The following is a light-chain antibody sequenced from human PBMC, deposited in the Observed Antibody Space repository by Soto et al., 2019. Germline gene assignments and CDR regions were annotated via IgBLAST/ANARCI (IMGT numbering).Light chain of an antibody. J-gene: IGKJ1*01. CDR2: GAS. V-gene: IGKV3-20*01. Sequence: EIVLTQSPDTLSLSPGERATLSCRASQRVSSFYLAWYQQKPGQAPRLLISGASSRATGIPDRFSGSGSGTDFTLTISSLEPEDFAVYYCQHYGSSPKTFGQGTKVEIK. CDR3: QHYGSSPKT. CDR1: QRVSSFY.